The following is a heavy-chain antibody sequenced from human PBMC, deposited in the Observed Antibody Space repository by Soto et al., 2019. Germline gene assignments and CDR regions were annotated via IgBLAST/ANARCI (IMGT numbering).Heavy chain of an antibody. V-gene: IGHV1-18*01. CDR3: ARVVGGGNYDFWSRYYSLRVIDI. Sequence: QVQLVQSGAEVKKPGASVKVSCKASGYTFTSYGISWVRQVPGQGLEWMGWISAYNGNTNYAQKLQGRVTMTTDTTTSTAYMELRSLRSDGTAVYYCARVVGGGNYDFWSRYYSLRVIDIWGQGTMVTVSS. J-gene: IGHJ3*02. D-gene: IGHD3-3*01. CDR2: ISAYNGNT. CDR1: GYTFTSYG.